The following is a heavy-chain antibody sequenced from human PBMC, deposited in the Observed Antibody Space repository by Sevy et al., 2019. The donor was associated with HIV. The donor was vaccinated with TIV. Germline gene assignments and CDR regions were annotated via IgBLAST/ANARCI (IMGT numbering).Heavy chain of an antibody. V-gene: IGHV3-30*18. Sequence: GGSLRLSCIGSGFSFSYYGIHWVRQSPGKGLDWGALISHGGINEYYADSVKGRFTITRDNSKNTVYLEMNSQRNEDTAIYFCANAYSGSYSHSYLYALDVWGQGTTVTVSS. D-gene: IGHD1-26*01. J-gene: IGHJ6*02. CDR3: ANAYSGSYSHSYLYALDV. CDR2: ISHGGINE. CDR1: GFSFSYYG.